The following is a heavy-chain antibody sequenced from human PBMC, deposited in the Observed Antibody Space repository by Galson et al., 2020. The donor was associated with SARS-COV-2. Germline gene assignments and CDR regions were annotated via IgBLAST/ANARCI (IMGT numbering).Heavy chain of an antibody. CDR2: IYPDGSGT. CDR1: GFTFSNSW. J-gene: IGHJ4*02. V-gene: IGHV3-74*01. D-gene: IGHD3-16*01. CDR3: AREMGGSDDY. Sequence: GSLRLSCAASGFTFSNSWMHWVRQGPGKGLVWVSRIYPDGSGTNYADSVKGRFTISRDNAKNMMYLQMNRLGPDDTALYYCAREMGGSDDYWGQGTLVTVSS.